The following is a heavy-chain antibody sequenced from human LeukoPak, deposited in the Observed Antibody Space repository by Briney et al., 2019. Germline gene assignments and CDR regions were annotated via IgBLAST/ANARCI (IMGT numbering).Heavy chain of an antibody. CDR3: ARGKVVVAARCSGGSCYSHWYFDL. CDR1: GGSISSGSYY. J-gene: IGHJ2*01. D-gene: IGHD2-15*01. V-gene: IGHV4-61*02. Sequence: SETLSLTCTVSGGSISSGSYYWSWIRQPAGKGLEWIGRIYTSGSTNYNPSLKSRVTISVDTSKNQFSLKLSSVTAADTAVYYCARGKVVVAARCSGGSCYSHWYFDLWGRGTLVTVSS. CDR2: IYTSGST.